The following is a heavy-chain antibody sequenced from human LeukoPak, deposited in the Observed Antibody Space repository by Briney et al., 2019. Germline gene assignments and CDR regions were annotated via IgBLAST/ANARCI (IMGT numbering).Heavy chain of an antibody. J-gene: IGHJ4*02. D-gene: IGHD6-19*01. V-gene: IGHV4-34*01. Sequence: PSQTLSLTCAVYGGSFSGYYWSWIRQPPGKGLEWIGEINHSGSTNYNPSLKSRVTISVDTSKNQFSLKLSSVTAADTAVYYCARGNAGVAGIGFGIDYWGQGTLVTVSS. CDR2: INHSGST. CDR1: GGSFSGYY. CDR3: ARGNAGVAGIGFGIDY.